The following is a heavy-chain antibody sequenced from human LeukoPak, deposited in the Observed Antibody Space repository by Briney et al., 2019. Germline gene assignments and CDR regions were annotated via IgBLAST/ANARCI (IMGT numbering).Heavy chain of an antibody. Sequence: GGSLRLSCAASGFTFSTYAMSWVRQAPGKGLEWVSGITSSGGSTSYADSVKGRFTISRDNSKNTLYLQMNSLRAEDTAIYYCAKNGDRGAYCTGGTCYPYFYYYMDVWGKGTTVTI. D-gene: IGHD2-15*01. V-gene: IGHV3-23*01. CDR1: GFTFSTYA. J-gene: IGHJ6*03. CDR2: ITSSGGST. CDR3: AKNGDRGAYCTGGTCYPYFYYYMDV.